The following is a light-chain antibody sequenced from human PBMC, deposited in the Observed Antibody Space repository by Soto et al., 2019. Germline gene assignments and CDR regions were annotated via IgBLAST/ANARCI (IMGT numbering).Light chain of an antibody. CDR1: SSDVGGYNY. Sequence: QSALTQPPSASGSPGQSVTISCTGTSSDVGGYNYVSWYQQHPGKAPKLMIYEVSERPSGVPDRFSGSKSSNTASLTVSGLQAADEADYYCSSYAGSNNFVFGPGTKLTVL. CDR2: EVS. V-gene: IGLV2-8*01. CDR3: SSYAGSNNFV. J-gene: IGLJ1*01.